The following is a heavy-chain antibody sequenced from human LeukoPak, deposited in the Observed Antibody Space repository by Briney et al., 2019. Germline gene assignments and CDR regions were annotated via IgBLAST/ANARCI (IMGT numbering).Heavy chain of an antibody. Sequence: GGSLRLSCAASGFILSRYSMNXXXQAPGKGLEXXXXXXXXXTTIYYGDSVRGRFTISRDNAKDSLYLQMSSLRAEDTAVYYCARDDEFDDYDRGRNTNSFDYWGQGTLVTVSS. CDR1: GFILSRYS. D-gene: IGHD3-22*01. V-gene: IGHV3-48*04. J-gene: IGHJ4*02. CDR3: ARDDEFDDYDRGRNTNSFDY. CDR2: XXXXXTTI.